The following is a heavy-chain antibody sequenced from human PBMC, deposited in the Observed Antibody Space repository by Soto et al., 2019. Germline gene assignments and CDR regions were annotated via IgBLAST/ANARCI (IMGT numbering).Heavy chain of an antibody. D-gene: IGHD3-16*01. CDR1: GFTFSDYY. Sequence: GGSLRLSCAASGFTFSDYYMRWIRQAPGKGLEWVADVTNGGSTIYYAESVKGRFTISRDNSENTLFLQMNSLRSEDTAVYYCAKEGGTLGTSASYGFDYWGQGSRVTVSS. CDR3: AKEGGTLGTSASYGFDY. J-gene: IGHJ4*02. V-gene: IGHV3-11*04. CDR2: VTNGGSTI.